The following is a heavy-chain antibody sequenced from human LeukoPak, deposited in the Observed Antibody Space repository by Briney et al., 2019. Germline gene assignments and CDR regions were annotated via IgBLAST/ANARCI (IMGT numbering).Heavy chain of an antibody. CDR2: MNPNSGNT. D-gene: IGHD6-13*01. CDR3: ARAIEDSSSWYHGYDAFDI. V-gene: IGHV1-8*01. CDR1: GYTFTSYD. J-gene: IGHJ3*02. Sequence: ASVKVSCKASGYTFTSYDTNWVRQATGQGLEWMGWMNPNSGNTGYAQKFQGRVTMTRNTSISTAYMELSSLRSEDTAVYYCARAIEDSSSWYHGYDAFDIWGQGTMVTVSS.